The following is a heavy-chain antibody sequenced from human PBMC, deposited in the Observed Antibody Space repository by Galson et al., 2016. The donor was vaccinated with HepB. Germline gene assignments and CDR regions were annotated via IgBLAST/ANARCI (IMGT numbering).Heavy chain of an antibody. V-gene: IGHV3-48*02. CDR2: ISSTSSTK. J-gene: IGHJ4*02. CDR1: GFTFSSYS. CDR3: AREIRYYDFWSGADPGYLDY. Sequence: SLRLSCAASGFTFSSYSMNWVRQAPGKGLEWVSYISSTSSTKYYAASVRGRFTTSRDNPKNSLYLQMNSLSDEDTAIYYCAREIRYYDFWSGADPGYLDYWGQGILVTVSS. D-gene: IGHD3-3*01.